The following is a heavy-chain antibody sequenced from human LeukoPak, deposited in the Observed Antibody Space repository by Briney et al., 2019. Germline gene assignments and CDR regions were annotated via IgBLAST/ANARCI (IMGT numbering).Heavy chain of an antibody. CDR2: IYPGDSDT. CDR3: AINRVSYDFWSGYYFFWFDP. J-gene: IGHJ5*02. D-gene: IGHD3-3*01. Sequence: GESLKISCKGSGYSFTSYWNGWVRQMPGKGLEGMGIIYPGDSDTRYSPSFQGQVTISADKSISTAYLQWSSLKASDTAMYYCAINRVSYDFWSGYYFFWFDPWGQGTLVTVSS. CDR1: GYSFTSYW. V-gene: IGHV5-51*01.